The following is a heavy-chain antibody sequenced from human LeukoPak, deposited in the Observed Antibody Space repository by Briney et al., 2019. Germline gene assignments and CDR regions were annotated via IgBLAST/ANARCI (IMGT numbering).Heavy chain of an antibody. Sequence: ASVKVSCQASGYTFTSYDINWVRQATGQGLEWMGGMNPNSGNTGYAQKFQGRVTMTRNTSISTAYMELSSLRSEDTAVYYCASRSSYHYYYYMDVWGKGTTVTVSS. CDR3: ASRSSYHYYYYMDV. V-gene: IGHV1-8*01. J-gene: IGHJ6*03. CDR1: GYTFTSYD. D-gene: IGHD6-6*01. CDR2: MNPNSGNT.